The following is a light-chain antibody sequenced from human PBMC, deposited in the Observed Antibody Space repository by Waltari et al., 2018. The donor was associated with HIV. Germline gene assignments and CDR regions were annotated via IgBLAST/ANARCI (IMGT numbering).Light chain of an antibody. Sequence: DIVLTQSPDSLAVSLGERGTINCRASRTVFYNSNSHNYLSWYQQQPGQPPRVLLYWSSTRAAGVPDRFSGSGSGTDFSLTISGLQAEDVALYYCQQYYSLPTTFGGGTQVEIK. J-gene: IGKJ4*01. CDR1: RTVFYNSNSHNY. CDR3: QQYYSLPTT. CDR2: WSS. V-gene: IGKV4-1*01.